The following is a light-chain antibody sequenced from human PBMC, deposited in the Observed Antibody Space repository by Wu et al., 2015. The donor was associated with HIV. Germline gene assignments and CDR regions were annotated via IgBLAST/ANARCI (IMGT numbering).Light chain of an antibody. V-gene: IGKV1-9*01. CDR2: AAS. J-gene: IGKJ2*03. CDR3: QQLNSLYS. Sequence: IQLTQSPSSLSASVGDRVTITCRASQGISSYLAWYQQKPGKAPKLLIYAASTLQSGVPSRFSGSGSGTDFTLTISSLQPEDFATYYCQQLNSLYSFGLGDQAGDQT. CDR1: QGISSY.